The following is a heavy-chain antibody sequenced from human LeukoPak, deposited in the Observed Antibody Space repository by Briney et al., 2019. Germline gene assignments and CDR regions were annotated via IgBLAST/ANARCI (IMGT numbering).Heavy chain of an antibody. CDR1: GFSFSDYY. D-gene: IGHD4-23*01. CDR3: ARGDGGNSAFDY. J-gene: IGHJ4*02. Sequence: GGSLRLSCAASGFSFSDYYMSWIRQTPEKGLEWVSYISWNSYYTNNADSVKGRFTISRDNAKTSLYLHMNSLRAEDTAVYYCARGDGGNSAFDYWGQGNLVTVSS. CDR2: ISWNSYYT. V-gene: IGHV3-11*05.